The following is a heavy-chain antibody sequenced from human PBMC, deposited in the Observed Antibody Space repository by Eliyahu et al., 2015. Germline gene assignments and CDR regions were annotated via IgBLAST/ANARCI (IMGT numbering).Heavy chain of an antibody. Sequence: QVQLQESGPGLVKPSETLSLXCXVSGGSIXSGHWWXWVRQPPGKGLEWIGEXXHSGSTKYSPSXRSRVTISVDRSKNQFSLEVTSLTAADTAVYYCARDGGSTSLDHWGQGTLVTVSS. CDR1: GGSIXSGHW. J-gene: IGHJ4*02. D-gene: IGHD3-16*01. V-gene: IGHV4-4*02. CDR2: XXHSGST. CDR3: ARDGGSTSLDH.